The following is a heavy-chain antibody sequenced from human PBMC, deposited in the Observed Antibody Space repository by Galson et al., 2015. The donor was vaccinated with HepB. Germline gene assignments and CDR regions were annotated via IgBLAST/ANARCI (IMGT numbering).Heavy chain of an antibody. CDR2: IWYDGGIK. CDR3: ARLSIAGGFES. J-gene: IGHJ4*02. Sequence: SLRLSCATSGFTFSSYNMHWVRQAPGEGLEWVAVIWYDGGIKYYRDSVRGRFTISRDNTKNTLYLQMNSLRVEDAAVYYCARLSIAGGFESWGQGTLVTVSS. D-gene: IGHD3-10*01. V-gene: IGHV3-33*01. CDR1: GFTFSSYN.